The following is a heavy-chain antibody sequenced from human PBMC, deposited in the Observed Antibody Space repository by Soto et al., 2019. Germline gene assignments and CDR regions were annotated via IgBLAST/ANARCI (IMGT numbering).Heavy chain of an antibody. V-gene: IGHV3-30-3*01. CDR3: ARAHYHDSSGPSGHAFDI. J-gene: IGHJ3*02. Sequence: QVQLVESGGGVVQPGRSLRLSCAASEFTFSDYAMHWVRQAPGKGLEWLAVISDDGTNKFYADSMKDRFTISRDNSKSTLSLQLTSLGPEDTALYYCARAHYHDSSGPSGHAFDIWGQWTLVTVSS. CDR2: ISDDGTNK. D-gene: IGHD3-22*01. CDR1: EFTFSDYA.